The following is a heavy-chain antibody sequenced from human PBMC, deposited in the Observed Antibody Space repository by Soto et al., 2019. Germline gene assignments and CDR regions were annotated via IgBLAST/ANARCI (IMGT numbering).Heavy chain of an antibody. CDR3: ARAGYCSGGTCFHGNCDY. D-gene: IGHD2-15*01. Sequence: QVQLVQSGAEVKRPGASVKVSCKASGYTFTTYYMHWVRQAPGQGLEWLGIINPNGGSTTYAQKFQGRDTMTSDTSTSTVYLELRSLRSEDTAVYYCARAGYCSGGTCFHGNCDYWGQGTLVTVSA. CDR1: GYTFTTYY. J-gene: IGHJ4*02. CDR2: INPNGGST. V-gene: IGHV1-46*01.